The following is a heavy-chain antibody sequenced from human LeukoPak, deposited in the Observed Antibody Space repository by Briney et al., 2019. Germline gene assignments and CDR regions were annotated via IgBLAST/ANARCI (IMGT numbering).Heavy chain of an antibody. D-gene: IGHD3-16*01. CDR3: ARDSGGRGHFDF. J-gene: IGHJ4*02. CDR1: GYTFSSYG. CDR2: IGPNNGNT. Sequence: ASVKVSCKASGYTFSSYGISWVRQAPGQGLEWMGWIGPNNGNTNYAQNLQGRVTMTTDTSTGTAYMELRSLRSDDTAVYFCARDSGGRGHFDFWGQGTLVTVSS. V-gene: IGHV1-18*01.